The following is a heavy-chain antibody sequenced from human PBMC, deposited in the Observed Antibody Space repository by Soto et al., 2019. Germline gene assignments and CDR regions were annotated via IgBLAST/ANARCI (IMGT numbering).Heavy chain of an antibody. CDR3: ARDLGYYYDSSGFYSYFQY. Sequence: GASVKVSCKTSGYTFTNYGITWVRQAPGQGLEWMGWISAYNGNTGYTQKLQGRVTITTDTSTSTAYMELRSLRSDDTAVYYCARDLGYYYDSSGFYSYFQYWGQGTLVTVSS. CDR2: ISAYNGNT. V-gene: IGHV1-18*01. J-gene: IGHJ1*01. D-gene: IGHD3-22*01. CDR1: GYTFTNYG.